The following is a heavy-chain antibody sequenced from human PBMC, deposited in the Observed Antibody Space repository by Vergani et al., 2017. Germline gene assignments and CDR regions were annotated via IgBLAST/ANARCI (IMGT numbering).Heavy chain of an antibody. D-gene: IGHD6-13*01. J-gene: IGHJ4*02. CDR2: ISSSSSTI. V-gene: IGHV3-48*01. CDR3: ARDFPGSSSWMRPFDY. CDR1: GFTFSSYS. Sequence: EVQLLESGGGLVQPGGSLRLSCAASGFTFSSYSMNWVRQAPGKGLEWVSYISSSSSTIYYADSVKGRFTISRDNAKNSLYLQMNSLRAEDTAVYYCARDFPGSSSWMRPFDYWGQGTLVTVSS.